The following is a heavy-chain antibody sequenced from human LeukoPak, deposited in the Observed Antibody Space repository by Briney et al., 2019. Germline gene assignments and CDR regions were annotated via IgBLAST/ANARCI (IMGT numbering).Heavy chain of an antibody. CDR3: APRYSTSWSTLYY. CDR2: ITAGGGTT. D-gene: IGHD6-13*01. CDR1: GFTFSSYG. J-gene: IGHJ4*02. V-gene: IGHV3-23*01. Sequence: GGSLRLSCAASGFTFSSYGISWARQAPGKGLEWVSTITAGGGTTYYADSVKGRFTISRDNSKNTLYLQMNSLRAEDTAVYYCAPRYSTSWSTLYYWGQGTLVTVSS.